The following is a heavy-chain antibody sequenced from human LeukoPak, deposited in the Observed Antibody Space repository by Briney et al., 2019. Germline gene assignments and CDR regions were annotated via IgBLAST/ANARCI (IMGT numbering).Heavy chain of an antibody. D-gene: IGHD3-10*01. Sequence: SVKVSCKASGGTFSSYAISWVRQAPGQGLEWMGGIIPIFGTANYAQKFQGRVTITADESTSTAYMELSSLRSEDTAVYYCARGYGSGSYCSYFDYWGQGTLVTVSS. CDR3: ARGYGSGSYCSYFDY. J-gene: IGHJ4*02. CDR2: IIPIFGTA. V-gene: IGHV1-69*01. CDR1: GGTFSSYA.